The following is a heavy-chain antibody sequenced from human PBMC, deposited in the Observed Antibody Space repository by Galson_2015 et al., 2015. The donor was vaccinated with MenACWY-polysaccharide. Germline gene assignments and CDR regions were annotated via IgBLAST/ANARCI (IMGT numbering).Heavy chain of an antibody. CDR3: IRDRPLDY. V-gene: IGHV3-49*03. J-gene: IGHJ4*02. D-gene: IGHD6-6*01. CDR1: GFTFGDYT. Sequence: SLRLSCAASGFTFGDYTMAWFRQAPGKGLEWVGFIRSNAGNGKTAYAASVKGRFTIARDDYKMNAYLQRNSLKIADAGVYYCIRDRPLDYWGQGTLVTVSS. CDR2: IRSNAGNGKT.